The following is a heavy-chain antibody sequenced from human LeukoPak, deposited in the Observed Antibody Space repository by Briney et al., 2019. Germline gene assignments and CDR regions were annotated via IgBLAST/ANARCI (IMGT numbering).Heavy chain of an antibody. CDR2: ISSSGSTI. J-gene: IGHJ6*03. CDR3: ARGSTLLWFGDMDV. CDR1: GFTFSSYE. Sequence: GESLRLSCAASGFTFSSYEMNWVRQAPGKGLEWVSYISSSGSTIYYADSVKGRFRISRDNSKNTLYLQMNSLRVEDTAVYYCARGSTLLWFGDMDVWGKGTTVTVSS. V-gene: IGHV3-48*03. D-gene: IGHD3-10*01.